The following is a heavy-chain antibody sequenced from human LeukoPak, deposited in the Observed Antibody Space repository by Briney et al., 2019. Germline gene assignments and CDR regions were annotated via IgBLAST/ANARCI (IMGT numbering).Heavy chain of an antibody. J-gene: IGHJ6*03. D-gene: IGHD1-26*01. V-gene: IGHV1-2*02. Sequence: ASVKVSCKASGYTFTGYYMHWVRQAPGQGLEWMGWINPNSGGTNYAQKFQGRVTMTRDTSISTAYMELSRLRSDDTAVYYCARDGVGSRPSRYYYYMDVWGKGTTVTVSS. CDR1: GYTFTGYY. CDR3: ARDGVGSRPSRYYYYMDV. CDR2: INPNSGGT.